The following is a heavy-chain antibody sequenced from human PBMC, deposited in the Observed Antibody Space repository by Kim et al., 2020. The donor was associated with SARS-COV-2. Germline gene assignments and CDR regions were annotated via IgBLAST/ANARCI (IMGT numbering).Heavy chain of an antibody. CDR2: ISGNGSNK. CDR3: AKDPGAIAFGGIIGIGAFDY. V-gene: IGHV3-23*01. J-gene: IGHJ4*02. D-gene: IGHD3-16*02. Sequence: GGSLRLSCAASGFTFSSYAMSWVRQAPGKGLEWVSDISGNGSNKYYADSVKGRFTISRDNSKNTLYLQMNSLRAEDTAVYYCAKDPGAIAFGGIIGIGAFDYWGQGTLVTVSS. CDR1: GFTFSSYA.